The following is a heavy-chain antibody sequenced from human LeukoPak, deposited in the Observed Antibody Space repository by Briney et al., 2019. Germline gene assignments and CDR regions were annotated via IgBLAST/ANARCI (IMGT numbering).Heavy chain of an antibody. V-gene: IGHV4-34*01. CDR1: GGSFNDYY. CDR2: IHHSGST. J-gene: IGHJ4*02. CDR3: ARGLPITIFGVVIIEIYFDY. Sequence: SETLSLTCAVYGGSFNDYYWSWIRQSPGTGLEWIGEIHHSGSTNYNSSLESRVTMSIDTSNNQFSLKLTSVTAADTAVYYCARGLPITIFGVVIIEIYFDYWGQGTLVTVSS. D-gene: IGHD3-3*01.